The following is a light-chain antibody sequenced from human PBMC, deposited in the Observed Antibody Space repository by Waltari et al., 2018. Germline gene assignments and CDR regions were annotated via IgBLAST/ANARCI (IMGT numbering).Light chain of an antibody. CDR1: QSVANY. Sequence: DIVLTQSPATLSLSPGERATLSCRASQSVANYLAWYQQKPCQAPRLLIYDVSNRATDIPARFSGSGFATDFTLTISDLKPEDIAVYYCQQRNKWPVTFGGGTKVEIK. J-gene: IGKJ4*01. CDR2: DVS. CDR3: QQRNKWPVT. V-gene: IGKV3-11*01.